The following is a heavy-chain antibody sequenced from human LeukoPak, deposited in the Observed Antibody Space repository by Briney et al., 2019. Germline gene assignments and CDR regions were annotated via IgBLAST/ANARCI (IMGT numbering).Heavy chain of an antibody. CDR1: GGSISSYY. CDR2: IYYSGST. CDR3: ARRGDRIAARHFDY. J-gene: IGHJ4*02. Sequence: SETLSLTCTVSGGSISSYYWSWIRQPAGKGLEWIGSIYYSGSTYYNPSLKSRVAISVDTSKNQFSLRLSSVTAADTAVYYCARRGDRIAARHFDYWGQGTLVTVSS. V-gene: IGHV4-59*05. D-gene: IGHD6-6*01.